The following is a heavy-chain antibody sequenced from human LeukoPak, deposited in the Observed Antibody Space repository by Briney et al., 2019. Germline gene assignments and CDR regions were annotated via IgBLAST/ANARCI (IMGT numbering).Heavy chain of an antibody. CDR2: MNPNSGNT. Sequence: ASVKVSCKASGYTFTSYDINWVRQATGQGLEWMGWMNPNSGNTGYTQKFQGRVTMTRNTSISTAYMELSSLRSEDTAVYYCAFYSSSWYDIRGFDPWGQGTLVTVSS. D-gene: IGHD6-13*01. V-gene: IGHV1-8*01. CDR3: AFYSSSWYDIRGFDP. CDR1: GYTFTSYD. J-gene: IGHJ5*02.